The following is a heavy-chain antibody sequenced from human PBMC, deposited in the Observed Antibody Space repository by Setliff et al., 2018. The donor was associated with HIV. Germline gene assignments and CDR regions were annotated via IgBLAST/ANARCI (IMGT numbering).Heavy chain of an antibody. Sequence: GGSLRLSCAASGFTFSNYATSWVRQAPGEGLEWVSAILSTGERTFYADSVKGRFTISRDNSKNTVYLQMNSLRAEDTAVYYCAKDLPPYSSSWTHFDYWGQGTLVTVSS. V-gene: IGHV3-23*01. CDR3: AKDLPPYSSSWTHFDY. CDR1: GFTFSNYA. D-gene: IGHD6-13*01. CDR2: ILSTGERT. J-gene: IGHJ4*02.